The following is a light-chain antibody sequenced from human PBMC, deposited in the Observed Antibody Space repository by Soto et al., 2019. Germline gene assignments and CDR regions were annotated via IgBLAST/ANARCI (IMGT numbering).Light chain of an antibody. V-gene: IGKV3-20*01. CDR2: GAA. CDR1: QSVPSYF. Sequence: ENVLTQSPGTLSLSPGERATLSCRASQSVPSYFLAWYQQNPGQDPRLLLYGAATRAAGVPDRFSGSGPGTDFAFTTPELEPDDFAVYDWQQYGRSSRLYTFGQGTK. J-gene: IGKJ2*01. CDR3: QQYGRSSRLYT.